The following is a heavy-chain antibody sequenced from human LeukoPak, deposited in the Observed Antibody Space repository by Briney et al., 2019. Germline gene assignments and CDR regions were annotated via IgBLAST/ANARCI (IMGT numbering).Heavy chain of an antibody. D-gene: IGHD3-10*01. CDR1: GFTFSSYA. CDR3: VKDPKYYYGSGSYYEGYFDY. CDR2: ISSIGGST. J-gene: IGHJ4*02. Sequence: PGGSLRLSCSASGFTFSSYAMHWVRQAPGKGLEYVSAISSIGGSTYYADSVKGRFTISRDNSKNTLYLQMSSLRAEDTAVYYCVKDPKYYYGSGSYYEGYFDYWGQGTLVTVSS. V-gene: IGHV3-64D*09.